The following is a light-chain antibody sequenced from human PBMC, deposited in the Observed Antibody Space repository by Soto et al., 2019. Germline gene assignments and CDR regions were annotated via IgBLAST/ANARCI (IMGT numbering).Light chain of an antibody. J-gene: IGKJ1*01. CDR2: GAS. V-gene: IGKV1-5*01. Sequence: DIQMTQSPSTLSASVGDRVTFTCRASQSVSIWLAWYQQKPGKAPKLLISGASTLESGVPSRFSGSGSGTEFTLTISSLQTDDFATYYCQQYKTYLTFGQGTKVEIK. CDR1: QSVSIW. CDR3: QQYKTYLT.